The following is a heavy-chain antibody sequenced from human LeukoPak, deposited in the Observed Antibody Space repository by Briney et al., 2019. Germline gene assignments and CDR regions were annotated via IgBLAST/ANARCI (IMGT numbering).Heavy chain of an antibody. CDR3: ARDLSGRYSYDY. J-gene: IGHJ4*02. Sequence: GGSLRLSCAASGFTFNSYGMHWVRQAPGKGLEWVAVISYDGSKKYYADSVKGRCSISRDNSKSTLNLQMNSLRAEDTAVYYCARDLSGRYSYDYWGQGTLVTVSS. V-gene: IGHV3-30-3*01. CDR1: GFTFNSYG. D-gene: IGHD1-26*01. CDR2: ISYDGSKK.